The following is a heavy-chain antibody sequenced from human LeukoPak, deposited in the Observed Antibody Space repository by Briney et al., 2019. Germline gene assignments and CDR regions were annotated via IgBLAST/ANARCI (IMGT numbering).Heavy chain of an antibody. CDR3: TTGLRRGYSYGY. V-gene: IGHV3-15*01. CDR2: IKSQTDGGTT. Sequence: GGSLRLSCAASGLTFSSAWMSWVRQAPGKGLEWVGRIKSQTDGGTTDYAAPVKGRFTVSRDDSENTLYLQMNSLVTEDTAVYYCTTGLRRGYSYGYCGQGTLVTVSS. CDR1: GLTFSSAW. J-gene: IGHJ4*02. D-gene: IGHD5-18*01.